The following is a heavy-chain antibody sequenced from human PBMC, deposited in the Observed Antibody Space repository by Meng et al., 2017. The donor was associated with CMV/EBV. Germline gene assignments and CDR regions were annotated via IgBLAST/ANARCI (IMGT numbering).Heavy chain of an antibody. J-gene: IGHJ4*02. CDR3: ARRPGWSSTSCPYYFDY. V-gene: IGHV1-69*12. D-gene: IGHD2-2*01. CDR1: GGTFSSVH. Sequence: VPLVHSGGQMEKTALSGQVSCRTAGGTFSSVHMSCVRQGPAQAREWMGGSSPFFGTANYAQKFHGRVTMTADESTSTAYMELSSLRSEDTAVYYCARRPGWSSTSCPYYFDYWGQGTLVTVSS. CDR2: SSPFFGTA.